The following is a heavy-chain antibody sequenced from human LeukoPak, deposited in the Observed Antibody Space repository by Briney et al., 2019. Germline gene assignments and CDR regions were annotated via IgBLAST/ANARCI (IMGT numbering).Heavy chain of an antibody. J-gene: IGHJ4*02. CDR3: AKAPVTSCRGAFCYPFDY. V-gene: IGHV3-74*01. CDR1: GFTFSNYW. Sequence: GGSLRLSCAASGFTFSNYWMHWVRQAPGKGLVWVSRINSDGINTSYADSVKGRFTISRDNAKNTLYLQMNSLRAEDTAVYYCAKAPVTSCRGAFCYPFDYWGQGTLVTVSS. CDR2: INSDGINT. D-gene: IGHD2-15*01.